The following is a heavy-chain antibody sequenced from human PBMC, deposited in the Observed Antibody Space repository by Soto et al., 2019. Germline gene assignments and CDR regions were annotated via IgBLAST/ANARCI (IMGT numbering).Heavy chain of an antibody. D-gene: IGHD3-16*01. CDR1: GYTFTSYG. CDR3: ARERGGGWFDP. J-gene: IGHJ5*02. Sequence: QVQLVQSGAEVKKPGASVKVSCKASGYTFTSYGISWVRQAPGQGLEWMGWISAYNGNTNYAQKLQGRVTMNTDTSTRTAHMEPRSLRSDDTAVYACARERGGGWFDPWGQGTLVTVSS. V-gene: IGHV1-18*01. CDR2: ISAYNGNT.